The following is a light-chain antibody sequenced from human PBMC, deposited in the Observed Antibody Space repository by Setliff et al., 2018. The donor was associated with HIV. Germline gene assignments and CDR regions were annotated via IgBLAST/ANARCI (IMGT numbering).Light chain of an antibody. CDR1: SSNIGAAYD. V-gene: IGLV1-40*01. Sequence: QSVLTQPPSVSGAPGQRVTISCTGSSSNIGAAYDVHWYRQFPGTAPKLLIYGSINRPSGVPDRFSGSKSGTSGSLTITGLQAEDEADYYCQSYDSSLSAHVFRTGTKVTVL. J-gene: IGLJ1*01. CDR3: QSYDSSLSAHV. CDR2: GSI.